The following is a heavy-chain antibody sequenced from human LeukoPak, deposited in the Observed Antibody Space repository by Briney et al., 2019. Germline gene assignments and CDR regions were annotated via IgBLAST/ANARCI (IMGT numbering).Heavy chain of an antibody. D-gene: IGHD6-19*01. CDR3: AKVDGYNSGWYDS. J-gene: IGHJ5*01. CDR2: ISWNSGNI. CDR1: GLTFEDYG. V-gene: IGHV3-9*01. Sequence: GGSLRLSCAASGLTFEDYGMHWVRQPPGKGLEWVSGISWNSGNIGYADSVKGRFTISRDNAKNSLYLQMDILKPEDTAFYYCAKVDGYNSGWYDSWGQGILVTVSS.